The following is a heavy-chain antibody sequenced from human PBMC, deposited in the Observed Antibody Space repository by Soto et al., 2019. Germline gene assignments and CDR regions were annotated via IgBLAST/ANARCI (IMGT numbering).Heavy chain of an antibody. CDR2: IYPGDSDT. Sequence: ESLKISCKGSGYSFINYWIAWVRQMPGKVLEWMGNIYPGDSDTRYSPSFQVQVSISADKSIGTAYLQWSSLQASDTAIYYCARTRGYSYGFLPPDFDYWGQGTLVTVSS. V-gene: IGHV5-51*01. CDR1: GYSFINYW. CDR3: ARTRGYSYGFLPPDFDY. J-gene: IGHJ4*02. D-gene: IGHD5-18*01.